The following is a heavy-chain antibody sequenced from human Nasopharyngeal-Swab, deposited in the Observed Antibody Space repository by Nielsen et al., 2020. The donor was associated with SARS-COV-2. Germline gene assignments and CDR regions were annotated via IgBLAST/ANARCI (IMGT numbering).Heavy chain of an antibody. CDR2: VSSTSTYI. V-gene: IGHV3-21*01. Sequence: GESLKISCAASGFTFNTYSMNWVRQAPGKGLEWVSSVSSTSTYIYYADSVKGRFTISRDNAENSLYLQMNSLRAEDTAVYYCARDLLNSWRAIGNWYFDLWGRGTLVTVSS. J-gene: IGHJ2*01. D-gene: IGHD6-13*01. CDR1: GFTFNTYS. CDR3: ARDLLNSWRAIGNWYFDL.